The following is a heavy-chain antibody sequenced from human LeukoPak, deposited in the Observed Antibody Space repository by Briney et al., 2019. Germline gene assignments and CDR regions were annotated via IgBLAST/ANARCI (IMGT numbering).Heavy chain of an antibody. J-gene: IGHJ1*01. CDR3: ARDLKRYQLLTEYFQH. Sequence: GASVKVSCKASGYTFTSYGISWVRQAPGQGLEWMGWISAYNGNTNYAQKLQGRVTMTTDTSTSTAYMELRSLRSDDTAGYYCARDLKRYQLLTEYFQHWGQGTLVTVSS. D-gene: IGHD2-2*01. V-gene: IGHV1-18*01. CDR2: ISAYNGNT. CDR1: GYTFTSYG.